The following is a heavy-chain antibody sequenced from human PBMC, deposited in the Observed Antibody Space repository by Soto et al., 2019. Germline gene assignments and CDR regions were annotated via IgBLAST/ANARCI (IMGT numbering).Heavy chain of an antibody. V-gene: IGHV4-30-4*01. CDR2: VYYSGST. D-gene: IGHD7-27*01. CDR1: GDSISSGDYY. Sequence: QVQLQQSGPGLVKPSQTLSLTCTVFGDSISSGDYYWSWIRQSPGKGLEWIGYVYYSGSTLYNPSLKSRVIVSVERSKNQFSLRVSSLTAADTAVYYCARNWGHYYYGIDVWGQGTTVIVSS. J-gene: IGHJ6*02. CDR3: ARNWGHYYYGIDV.